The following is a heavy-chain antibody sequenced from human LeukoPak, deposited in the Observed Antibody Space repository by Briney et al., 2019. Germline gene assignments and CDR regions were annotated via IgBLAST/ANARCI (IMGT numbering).Heavy chain of an antibody. J-gene: IGHJ3*02. Sequence: GGSLRLSCAASGITSSRYWMSWVRQAPGKGLEWVANIKQDGSEKYYVDSVKGRFTISRDNAKNSLYLQMNSLRAEDTAVYYCAGPAGWNADAFDTWGQGTMVTVSS. CDR3: AGPAGWNADAFDT. CDR1: GITSSRYW. CDR2: IKQDGSEK. V-gene: IGHV3-7*01. D-gene: IGHD1-1*01.